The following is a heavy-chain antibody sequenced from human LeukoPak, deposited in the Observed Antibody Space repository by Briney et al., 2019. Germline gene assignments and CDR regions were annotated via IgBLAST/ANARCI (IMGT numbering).Heavy chain of an antibody. D-gene: IGHD1-26*01. CDR1: GFTFSRYD. CDR3: ARDPYSGGYGDYYYYYMDV. J-gene: IGHJ6*03. V-gene: IGHV3-13*01. CDR2: IGTAGDT. Sequence: PGGSLRLSCAVPGFTFSRYDMHWVRQSTGKGLEWVSGIGTAGDTFYLGSVKGRFTISRENAKNSLYLQMNSLRAEDTAVYYCARDPYSGGYGDYYYYYMDVWGKGTTVTISS.